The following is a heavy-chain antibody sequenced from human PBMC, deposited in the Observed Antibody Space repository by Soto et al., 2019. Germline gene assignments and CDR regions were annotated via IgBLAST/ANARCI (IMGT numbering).Heavy chain of an antibody. V-gene: IGHV4-30-4*01. Sequence: QVQLQESGPGLVKPSQTLSLTCTVSGGSISSGDYYWSWIRQPPGKGLEWIGYIYHSGSTYYNPSRKSRFTISVDTSKNQFSLKLSSVTAADTAVYYCARERPDGARLDPWGQGTLVTVSS. CDR1: GGSISSGDYY. CDR2: IYHSGST. J-gene: IGHJ5*02. D-gene: IGHD6-6*01. CDR3: ARERPDGARLDP.